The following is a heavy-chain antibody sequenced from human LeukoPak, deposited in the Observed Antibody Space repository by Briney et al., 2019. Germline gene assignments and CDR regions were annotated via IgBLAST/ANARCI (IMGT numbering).Heavy chain of an antibody. Sequence: GRSLRLSCTASGFTFGDYAMSWLRQAPGKGLEWVGFIRSKAYGGTTEYAASVKGRFTISRDDSKSIAYLQMNSLKTEDTAVYYCTRIVGNSYFDYWGQGTLVTVSS. D-gene: IGHD4-23*01. CDR3: TRIVGNSYFDY. CDR2: IRSKAYGGTT. CDR1: GFTFGDYA. V-gene: IGHV3-49*03. J-gene: IGHJ4*02.